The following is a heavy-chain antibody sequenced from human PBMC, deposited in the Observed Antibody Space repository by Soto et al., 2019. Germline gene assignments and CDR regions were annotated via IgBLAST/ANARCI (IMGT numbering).Heavy chain of an antibody. Sequence: SETLSLTCAVYGGSFSGYYWSWIRQPPGKGLEWIGEINHSGSTNYNPSLKSRVTISVDTSKNQFFLKLRSVTAADTAVYYCARHRQYYDTSGYQQRYFDYWGQGTQVTVSS. J-gene: IGHJ4*02. D-gene: IGHD3-22*01. V-gene: IGHV4-34*01. CDR3: ARHRQYYDTSGYQQRYFDY. CDR2: INHSGST. CDR1: GGSFSGYY.